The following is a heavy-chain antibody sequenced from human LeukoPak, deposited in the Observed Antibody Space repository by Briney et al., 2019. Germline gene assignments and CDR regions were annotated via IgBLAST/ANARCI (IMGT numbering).Heavy chain of an antibody. CDR3: ARGQGVYGDYYSRGMDV. CDR1: GYTFTSYD. D-gene: IGHD4-17*01. Sequence: ASVKVSCKASGYTFTSYDTNWVRQATGQGLEWMGWMNPNSGNTGYAQKFQGRVTMTRNTSISTAYMELSSLRSEDTAVYYCARGQGVYGDYYSRGMDVWGQGTTVTVSS. V-gene: IGHV1-8*01. CDR2: MNPNSGNT. J-gene: IGHJ6*02.